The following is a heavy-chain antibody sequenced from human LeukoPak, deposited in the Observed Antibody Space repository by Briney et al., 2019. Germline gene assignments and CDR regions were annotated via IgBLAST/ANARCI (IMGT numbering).Heavy chain of an antibody. J-gene: IGHJ4*02. CDR1: GFTFSSYA. CDR2: INGGGVNT. V-gene: IGHV3-23*01. CDR3: AKDLYSNYGPADF. D-gene: IGHD4-11*01. Sequence: GGSLRLSCAASGFTFSSYAMSWVRQAPGKGLEWVSTINGGGVNTHYADSVGGRFTISRDNSKNTLFLQMISLRDEDTAVYYCAKDLYSNYGPADFWGQGNLVTVSS.